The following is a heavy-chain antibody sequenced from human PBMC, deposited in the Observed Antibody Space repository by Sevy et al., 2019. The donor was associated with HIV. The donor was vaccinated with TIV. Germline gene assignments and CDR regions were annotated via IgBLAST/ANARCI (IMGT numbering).Heavy chain of an antibody. J-gene: IGHJ4*02. D-gene: IGHD3-22*01. CDR3: ARDRRTLNYYASSGYNYYFDY. Sequence: GGSLRLSCTPSGFTFGDYTMTWVRQAPGKGLEWVSSITSSRDYIYDADSVKGRFTISRDNAKNSLYLQMNSLRAEDTVGYYCARDRRTLNYYASSGYNYYFDYWGQGTLVTVSS. V-gene: IGHV3-21*01. CDR2: ITSSRDYI. CDR1: GFTFGDYT.